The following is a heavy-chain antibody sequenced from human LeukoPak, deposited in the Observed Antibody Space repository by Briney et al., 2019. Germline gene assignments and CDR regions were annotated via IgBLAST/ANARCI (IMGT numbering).Heavy chain of an antibody. CDR1: GFTFSSYA. V-gene: IGHV3-30-3*01. J-gene: IGHJ4*02. Sequence: GRSLRLSCAASGFTFSSYAMHWVRQAPGKGLEWVAVISYDGSNKYYADSVKGRFTISRDNSKNTLYLQMNSLRAEDTAVYYCARDRWGSPTYWGQGTLVTVSS. CDR3: ARDRWGSPTY. CDR2: ISYDGSNK. D-gene: IGHD7-27*01.